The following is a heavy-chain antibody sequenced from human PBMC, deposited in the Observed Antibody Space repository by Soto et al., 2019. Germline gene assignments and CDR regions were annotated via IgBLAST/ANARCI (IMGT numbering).Heavy chain of an antibody. V-gene: IGHV3-21*01. CDR1: GFAFSTYS. CDR2: ISSTGTYI. CDR3: ARDPDYGYYLDLKWFDP. Sequence: EVRLVESGGGLVKPGGSLRLSCAASGFAFSTYSMNWVRQAPGKGLEWVSSISSTGTYIYYADSVKGRFIISRDNAKNSLFLQMTSLRADDTTVYYCARDPDYGYYLDLKWFDPWGQGTLVTVSS. D-gene: IGHD4-17*01. J-gene: IGHJ5*02.